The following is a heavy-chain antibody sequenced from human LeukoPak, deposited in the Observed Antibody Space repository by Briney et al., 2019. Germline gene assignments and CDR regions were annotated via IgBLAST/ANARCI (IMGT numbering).Heavy chain of an antibody. CDR1: GVTIGGNNW. CDR3: ATYCEILAAGSSDC. J-gene: IGHJ4*02. V-gene: IGHV4-4*02. D-gene: IGHD3-9*01. Sequence: SETLSLTCAVSGVTIGGNNWWGWARQHPEEGLKWIGEVHPNGNTKYNQTPKSGVAVSMDRTKNQVSLNTTAVRAADTAVYYCATYCEILAAGSSDCGGQGTLVT. CDR2: VHPNGNT.